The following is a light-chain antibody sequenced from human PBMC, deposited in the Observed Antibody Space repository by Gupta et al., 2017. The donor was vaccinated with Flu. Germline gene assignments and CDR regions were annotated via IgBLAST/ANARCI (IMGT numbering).Light chain of an antibody. CDR3: LITHRGATRPGE. CDR1: TGAVTSGHY. J-gene: IGLJ3*02. V-gene: IGLV7-46*01. CDR2: DTN. Sequence: TLTCASSTGAVTSGHYPDWFEQKHGQDTRTLIVDTNNKHSWTHARFSGCLLGGKAALTLSGAQPEDEAEYYCLITHRGATRPGEFGGGTKLTVL.